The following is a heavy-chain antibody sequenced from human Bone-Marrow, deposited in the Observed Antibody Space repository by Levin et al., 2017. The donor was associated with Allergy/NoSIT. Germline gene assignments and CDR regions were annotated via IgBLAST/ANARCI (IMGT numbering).Heavy chain of an antibody. CDR2: ISSDSSDL. CDR3: VRGIIGDVRVAHKEAFDV. Sequence: GASVKVSCIVSGFTFSDYSIYWVRQAPGKGLEWISSISSDSSDLYYADSVKGRFTISRDNAKNSLNLQVCSLRAEDTAVYHCVRGIIGDVRVAHKEAFDVWGQGAMVTVSS. J-gene: IGHJ3*01. CDR1: GFTFSDYS. D-gene: IGHD2/OR15-2a*01. V-gene: IGHV3-21*01.